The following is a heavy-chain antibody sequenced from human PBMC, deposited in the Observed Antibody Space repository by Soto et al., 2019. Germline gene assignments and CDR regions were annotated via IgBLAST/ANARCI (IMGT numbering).Heavy chain of an antibody. CDR1: GFSFNTYA. J-gene: IGHJ4*02. Sequence: EVQLVESGGGLIQPGGSLRLSCAASGFSFNTYAMTWVRQAPGKGLECISYISSSSSRIYYADSVKGRFTLSRDNAKNSLYLQMNSLRAEDTAVYYCASDPGIAAAGMDYWGQGTLVTVSS. D-gene: IGHD6-25*01. V-gene: IGHV3-48*04. CDR3: ASDPGIAAAGMDY. CDR2: ISSSSSRI.